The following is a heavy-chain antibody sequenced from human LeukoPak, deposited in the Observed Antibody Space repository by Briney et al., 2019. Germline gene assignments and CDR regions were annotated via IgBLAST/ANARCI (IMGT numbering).Heavy chain of an antibody. CDR3: ARHSSRFGELLPHTIDY. CDR2: IYYSGST. J-gene: IGHJ4*02. Sequence: SETLSLTCAVYGGSFSGYYWSGIRQPPGKGLEWIGSIYYSGSTYYNPSLKSRVTISVDTSKNQFSLKLSSVTAADTAVYYCARHSSRFGELLPHTIDYWGQGTLVTVSS. D-gene: IGHD3-10*01. CDR1: GGSFSGYY. V-gene: IGHV4-34*01.